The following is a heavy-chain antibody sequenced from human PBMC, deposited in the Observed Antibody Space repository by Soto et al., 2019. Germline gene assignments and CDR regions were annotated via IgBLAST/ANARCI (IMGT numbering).Heavy chain of an antibody. CDR1: GFTFSAYW. CDR3: ARRPRVSSTGTGAH. V-gene: IGHV3-74*01. D-gene: IGHD1-1*01. Sequence: PGESLKISCAVSGFTFSAYWMHWVRQVPGKGLTWVSRISDDGSTATYADSVKGRFVISRDNAKNSLYLEMNTLRVDDSGLYYCARRPRVSSTGTGAHWGRGTLVTVSS. CDR2: ISDDGSTA. J-gene: IGHJ4*02.